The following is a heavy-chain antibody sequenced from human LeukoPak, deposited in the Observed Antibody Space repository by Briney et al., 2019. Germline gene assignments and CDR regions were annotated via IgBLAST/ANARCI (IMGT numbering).Heavy chain of an antibody. V-gene: IGHV1-2*02. D-gene: IGHD6-13*01. J-gene: IGHJ3*02. Sequence: ASVKVSCKASGYTFTGYYMHWVRQAPGQGLEWMGWINPNSGGTNYAQKFQGRVTMTRDTSISTAYMELSRLRSDDTAVYYCARDGISFRIAAAGTGAFDIWGQGTMVTVSS. CDR2: INPNSGGT. CDR1: GYTFTGYY. CDR3: ARDGISFRIAAAGTGAFDI.